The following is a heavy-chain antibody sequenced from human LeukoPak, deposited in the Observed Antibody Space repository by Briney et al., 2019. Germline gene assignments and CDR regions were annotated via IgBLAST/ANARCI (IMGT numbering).Heavy chain of an antibody. CDR2: INHSGST. J-gene: IGHJ4*02. CDR3: ARGPAYYYDSSGYSY. CDR1: GGSFSGYY. V-gene: IGHV4-34*01. D-gene: IGHD3-22*01. Sequence: NPSETLSLTCAVYGGSFSGYYWSWIRQPPGKGLEWIGEINHSGSTNYNPSLKSRVTISVDTSKNQFSLKLSSVTAADTAVYYCARGPAYYYDSSGYSYWGQGTLVTVSS.